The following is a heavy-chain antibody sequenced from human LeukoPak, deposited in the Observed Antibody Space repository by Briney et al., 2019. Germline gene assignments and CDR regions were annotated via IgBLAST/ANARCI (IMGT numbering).Heavy chain of an antibody. CDR3: ARGREVAGFKSGYYYYMDV. J-gene: IGHJ6*03. D-gene: IGHD6-19*01. CDR2: INTDGSST. CDR1: GFTFSTYW. V-gene: IGHV3-74*01. Sequence: GGSLRLSCAASGFTFSTYWMHWVRQAPGKGLVWVSRINTDGSSTSYVDSVKGRFTISRDNAKNSLYLQMNSLRAEDTAVYYCARGREVAGFKSGYYYYMDVWGKGTTVTVSS.